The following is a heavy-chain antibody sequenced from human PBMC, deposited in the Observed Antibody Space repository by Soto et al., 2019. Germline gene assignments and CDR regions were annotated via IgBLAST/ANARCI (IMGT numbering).Heavy chain of an antibody. CDR3: ARDLGYDFWSGYQYYYCGMDV. Sequence: ASVKVSCKASGYTFTSYYMHWVRQAPGQGLEWMGIINPSGGSTSYAQKFQGRVTMTRDTSTSTVYMELSSLRSEDTAVYYCARDLGYDFWSGYQYYYCGMDVWGQGTTVTVSS. CDR1: GYTFTSYY. J-gene: IGHJ6*02. CDR2: INPSGGST. D-gene: IGHD3-3*01. V-gene: IGHV1-46*01.